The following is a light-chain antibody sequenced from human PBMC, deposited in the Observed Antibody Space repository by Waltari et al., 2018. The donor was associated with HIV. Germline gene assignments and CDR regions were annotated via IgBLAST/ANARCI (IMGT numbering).Light chain of an antibody. V-gene: IGLV1-51*01. Sequence: QSVLTQPPSVSAAPGQKVTISCSGSSSNIGNNYVSWYQQLPGIAPKLLIYDNKKRPSGIPDRFSGSKSGTSATLGITGLQTGDEADYYCATWDTSLSAVVFGGGTKLTVL. J-gene: IGLJ2*01. CDR2: DNK. CDR3: ATWDTSLSAVV. CDR1: SSNIGNNY.